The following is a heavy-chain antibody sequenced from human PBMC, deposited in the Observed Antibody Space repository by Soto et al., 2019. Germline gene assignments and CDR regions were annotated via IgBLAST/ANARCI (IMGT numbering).Heavy chain of an antibody. CDR3: ARDNGGYYDSSGYPVNYYGMDV. CDR1: GGSISSGGYY. D-gene: IGHD3-22*01. Sequence: PSETLSLTCTVSGGSISSGGYYWSWIRQHPGKGLEWIGYIYYSGSTYYNPSLKSRVTISVDTSKNQFSLKLSSVTAADTAVYYCARDNGGYYDSSGYPVNYYGMDVWGQGTTVTVSS. V-gene: IGHV4-31*03. J-gene: IGHJ6*02. CDR2: IYYSGST.